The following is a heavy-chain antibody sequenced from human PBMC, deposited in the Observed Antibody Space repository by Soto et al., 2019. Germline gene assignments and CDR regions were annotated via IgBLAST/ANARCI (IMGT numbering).Heavy chain of an antibody. V-gene: IGHV3-30*03. CDR2: ISYDGSNK. D-gene: IGHD1-26*01. CDR3: ARSPYSVGYLGYFDD. Sequence: QVQLVESGGGVVQPGRSLRLSCAASGFTFSSYGMHWVRQAPGRGLEWVAVISYDGSNKYYADSVKGRFTISRDNSKNTLYLQINSLRAEDTAVYYCARSPYSVGYLGYFDDWGQGTLVTVSS. CDR1: GFTFSSYG. J-gene: IGHJ4*02.